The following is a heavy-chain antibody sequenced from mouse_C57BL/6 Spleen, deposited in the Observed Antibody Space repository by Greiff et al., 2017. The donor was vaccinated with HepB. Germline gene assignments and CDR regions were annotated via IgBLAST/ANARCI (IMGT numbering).Heavy chain of an antibody. Sequence: QVHVKQSGAELVRPGASVKLSCKASGYTFTDYYINWVKQRPGQGLEWIARIYPGSGNTYYNEKFKGKATLTAEKSSSTAYMQLSSLTSEDSAVYFCARAGDSAGYAMDYWGQGTSVTVSS. CDR1: GYTFTDYY. J-gene: IGHJ4*01. CDR2: IYPGSGNT. V-gene: IGHV1-76*01. CDR3: ARAGDSAGYAMDY.